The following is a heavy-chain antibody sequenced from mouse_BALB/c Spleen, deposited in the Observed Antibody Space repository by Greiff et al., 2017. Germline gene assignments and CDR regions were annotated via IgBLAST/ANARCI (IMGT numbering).Heavy chain of an antibody. D-gene: IGHD1-2*01. Sequence: EVNLVESGGGLVKPGGSLKLSCAASGFAFSSYDMSWVRQTPEKRLEWVAYISSGGGSTYYPDTVKGRFTISRDNAKNTLYLQMSSLKSEDTAMYYCARGGDYYGSYWYFDVWGAGTTVTVSS. CDR1: GFAFSSYD. CDR3: ARGGDYYGSYWYFDV. J-gene: IGHJ1*01. V-gene: IGHV5-12-1*01. CDR2: ISSGGGST.